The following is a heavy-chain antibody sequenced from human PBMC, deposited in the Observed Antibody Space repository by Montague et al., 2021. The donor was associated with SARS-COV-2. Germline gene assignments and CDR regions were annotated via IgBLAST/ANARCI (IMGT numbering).Heavy chain of an antibody. CDR1: GGSISSSNYY. Sequence: SETLSLTCTVSGGSISSSNYYWGWIRQPPGKGLEWIGSIYFSGGTYYNPSLKSRVTISVDTSKNQFSLKLTSVTAADTAVYYCARDVGKGFSGYDTVGGFDYWGQGTMVTVSS. CDR3: ARDVGKGFSGYDTVGGFDY. CDR2: IYFSGGT. D-gene: IGHD3/OR15-3a*01. V-gene: IGHV4-39*07. J-gene: IGHJ4*03.